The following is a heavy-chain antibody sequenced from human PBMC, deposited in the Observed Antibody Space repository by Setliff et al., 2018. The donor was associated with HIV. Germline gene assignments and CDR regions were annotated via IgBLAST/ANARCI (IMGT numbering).Heavy chain of an antibody. D-gene: IGHD3-22*01. CDR2: ISAYSGNT. V-gene: IGHV1-18*01. Sequence: WASVKVSCKASGYTFTDYGISWVRQAPGQGLEWMGWISAYSGNTKYAQKFQGRVTMTTHTSTNTAYMELRSLRSDDTAVYYCGRSETRDSRGLYYWGQGTLVTVSS. CDR1: GYTFTDYG. J-gene: IGHJ4*02. CDR3: GRSETRDSRGLYY.